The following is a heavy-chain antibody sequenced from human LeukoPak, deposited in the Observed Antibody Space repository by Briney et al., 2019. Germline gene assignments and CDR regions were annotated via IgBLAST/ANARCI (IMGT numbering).Heavy chain of an antibody. CDR3: AKEEVALDSSSPEYYYMDV. V-gene: IGHV3-15*01. D-gene: IGHD6-6*01. J-gene: IGHJ6*03. CDR1: GFIFSNTW. CDR2: IKSKTNGGTT. Sequence: PGGSLRLSCAATGFIFSNTWMSWVRQAPGKGLEWVGRIKSKTNGGTTDYAAPVKGRFTISRDDSKNTLYLQMISLKTEDTAVYYCAKEEVALDSSSPEYYYMDVWGKGTTVTVSS.